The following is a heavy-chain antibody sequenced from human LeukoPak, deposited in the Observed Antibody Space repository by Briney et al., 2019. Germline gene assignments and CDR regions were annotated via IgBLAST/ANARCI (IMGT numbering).Heavy chain of an antibody. CDR2: INHSGST. D-gene: IGHD7-27*01. Sequence: SETLSLTCAVYGGSFSGYYWSWIRQPPGKGLEWIGEINHSGSTNYNPSLKSRVTISVDTSKNQFSLKLSSVTAADTAVYYCARVSSLVGNWGYFDYWGQGTLVTVSS. CDR3: ARVSSLVGNWGYFDY. CDR1: GGSFSGYY. J-gene: IGHJ4*02. V-gene: IGHV4-34*01.